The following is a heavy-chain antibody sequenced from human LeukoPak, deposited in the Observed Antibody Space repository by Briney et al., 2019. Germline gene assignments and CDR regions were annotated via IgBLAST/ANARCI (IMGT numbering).Heavy chain of an antibody. J-gene: IGHJ4*02. CDR2: IDSSSRYI. D-gene: IGHD2-2*01. Sequence: GGSLRLSCAASGFTVSVNYMGWVRQAPGKGLEWVSFIDSSSRYIYQADSVKGRFTISRDNAKSSVFLQMNSLRAEDTAVYYCARVGGHCTSTSCPPPDYWGQGTLVTVSS. CDR3: ARVGGHCTSTSCPPPDY. CDR1: GFTVSVNY. V-gene: IGHV3-21*01.